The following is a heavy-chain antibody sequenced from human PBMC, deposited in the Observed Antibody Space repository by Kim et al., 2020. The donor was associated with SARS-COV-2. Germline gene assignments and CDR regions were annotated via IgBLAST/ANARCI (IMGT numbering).Heavy chain of an antibody. V-gene: IGHV1-24*01. CDR2: FDPEDGET. Sequence: ASVKVSCKVSGYTLTELSMHWVRQAPGKGLEWMGGFDPEDGETIYAQKFQGRVTMTEDTSTDTAYMELSSLRSEDTAVYYCATKLLRIWGPSFDYWGQGTLVTVSS. D-gene: IGHD2-15*01. J-gene: IGHJ4*02. CDR3: ATKLLRIWGPSFDY. CDR1: GYTLTELS.